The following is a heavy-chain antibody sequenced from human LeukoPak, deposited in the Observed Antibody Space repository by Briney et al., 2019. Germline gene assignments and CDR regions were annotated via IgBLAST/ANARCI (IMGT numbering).Heavy chain of an antibody. CDR2: ISGSGGST. CDR3: AKKTLYCSSTSCYLSVKGGLDAFDI. CDR1: GFTFSSYA. V-gene: IGHV3-23*01. Sequence: PGGSLRLSCAASGFTFSSYAMSCVRQAPGKGLEWVSAISGSGGSTYYADSVKGRFTISRDNSKNTLYLQMNSLRAEDTAVYYCAKKTLYCSSTSCYLSVKGGLDAFDIWGQGTMVTVSS. J-gene: IGHJ3*02. D-gene: IGHD2-2*01.